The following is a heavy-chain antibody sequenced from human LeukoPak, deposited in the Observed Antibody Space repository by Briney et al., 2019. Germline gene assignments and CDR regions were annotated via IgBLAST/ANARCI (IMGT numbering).Heavy chain of an antibody. CDR3: AGVIVVPAFYYYYYMDV. V-gene: IGHV3-23*01. CDR2: ISGSGGST. D-gene: IGHD2-2*01. Sequence: PGGSLRLSCAASGFTFSSYEMNWVRQAPGKGLEWVSAISGSGGSTYYADSVKGRFTISRDNSKNTLYLQMNSLRAEDTAVYYCAGVIVVPAFYYYYYMDVWGKGTTVTVSS. J-gene: IGHJ6*03. CDR1: GFTFSSYE.